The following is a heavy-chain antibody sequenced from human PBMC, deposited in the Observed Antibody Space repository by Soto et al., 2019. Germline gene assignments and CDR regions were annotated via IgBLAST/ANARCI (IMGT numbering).Heavy chain of an antibody. CDR2: IFESGAT. CDR3: TTSHAGELNN. J-gene: IGHJ4*02. V-gene: IGHV4-4*02. D-gene: IGHD1-7*01. Sequence: SETLSLTCSVSVGSISSSSWWTFVRQSPGKGLEWIGAIFESGATNYNPSLKSRLTMSVDKSKNQFSLNLSSLTAADTAVYFCTTSHAGELNNWGQGALVTVSS. CDR1: VGSISSSSW.